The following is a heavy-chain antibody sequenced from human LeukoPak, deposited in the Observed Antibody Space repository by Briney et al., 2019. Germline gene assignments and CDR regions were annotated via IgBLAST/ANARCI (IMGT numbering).Heavy chain of an antibody. Sequence: GGSLRLSCAASGFTFSSYSMNWVRQAPGKGLEWVSSISSSSTYIYYADSVKGRFTISRDNAKNSLYLQMNSLRAEDTAVYYCARDAGSSWYRTYYFDYWGQGTLVTVSS. V-gene: IGHV3-21*01. CDR3: ARDAGSSWYRTYYFDY. CDR1: GFTFSSYS. D-gene: IGHD6-13*01. CDR2: ISSSSTYI. J-gene: IGHJ4*02.